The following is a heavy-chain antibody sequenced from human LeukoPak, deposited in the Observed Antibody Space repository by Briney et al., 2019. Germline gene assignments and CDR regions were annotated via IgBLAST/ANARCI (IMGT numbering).Heavy chain of an antibody. V-gene: IGHV4-4*02. CDR2: VHLSGRT. J-gene: IGHJ4*02. D-gene: IGHD2/OR15-2a*01. CDR3: ARAHTFSCNGGPCPFFLDY. Sequence: SGTLSLTCGVSGGSISSTNWWTWVRQPPGEGLEWIGEVHLSGRTNYNPSLESRVTMSVDMSENHISLKLTSVTAADTAVYYCARAHTFSCNGGPCPFFLDYWGQGTLVTVSS. CDR1: GGSISSTNW.